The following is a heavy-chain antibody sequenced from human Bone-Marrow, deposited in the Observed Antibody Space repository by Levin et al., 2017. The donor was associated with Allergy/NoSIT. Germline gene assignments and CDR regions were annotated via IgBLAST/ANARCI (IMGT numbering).Heavy chain of an antibody. CDR1: GFSFSTHT. CDR3: ARESDFGDYFDF. J-gene: IGHJ4*02. V-gene: IGHV3-21*01. CDR2: ISSSSSYI. Sequence: ASVKVSCVASGFSFSTHTMNWVRQAPGKGLEWVSSISSSSSYIYYADSVKGRFTISRENANNSLSLQMNSLRAEDTAVYFCARESDFGDYFDFWGQGTLVTVSS. D-gene: IGHD4-17*01.